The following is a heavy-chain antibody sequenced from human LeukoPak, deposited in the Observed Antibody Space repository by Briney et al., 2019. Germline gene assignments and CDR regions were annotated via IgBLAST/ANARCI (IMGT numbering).Heavy chain of an antibody. V-gene: IGHV4-59*08. J-gene: IGHJ4*02. CDR2: IYYSGST. CDR1: GGSISSYY. D-gene: IGHD6-13*01. CDR3: ARRGSSSWSFGY. Sequence: SETLSLTCTVSGGSISSYYWSWIRQPPGKGLEWIGYIYYSGSTNYNPSLKSRVTISVDTSKNQFSLKLSSVTAADTAVYYCARRGSSSWSFGYWGQGTLVTVSS.